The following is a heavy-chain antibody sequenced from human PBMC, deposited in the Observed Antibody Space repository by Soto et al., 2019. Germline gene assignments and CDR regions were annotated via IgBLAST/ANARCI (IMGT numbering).Heavy chain of an antibody. CDR2: ISYDGSNK. V-gene: IGHV3-30*18. CDR1: GFTFSSYG. J-gene: IGHJ4*02. Sequence: PGGSLRLSCAASGFTFSSYGMHWVRQAPGKGLEWVAVISYDGSNKYYADSVKGRFTISRDNSKNTLYLQMNSLRAEDTAVYYCAKNFYDSSGYYYGLVYYFDYWGQGT. D-gene: IGHD3-22*01. CDR3: AKNFYDSSGYYYGLVYYFDY.